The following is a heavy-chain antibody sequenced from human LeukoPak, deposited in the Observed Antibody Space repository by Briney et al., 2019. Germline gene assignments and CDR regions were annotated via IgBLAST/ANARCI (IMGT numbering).Heavy chain of an antibody. CDR1: GYTFTSYD. CDR2: MNPNIGNT. CDR3: ARRFGGSGGSMYY. D-gene: IGHD3-10*01. Sequence: ASVKVSCKASGYTFTSYDINWVRPATGPGLEWMGWMNPNIGNTGYAQKFQGRVTMSRNTSISTAYMEVSSLTSEDTAVYYCARRFGGSGGSMYYWGQGTVVTVSS. J-gene: IGHJ4*02. V-gene: IGHV1-8*01.